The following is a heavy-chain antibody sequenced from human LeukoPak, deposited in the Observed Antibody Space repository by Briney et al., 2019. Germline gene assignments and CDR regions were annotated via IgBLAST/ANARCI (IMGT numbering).Heavy chain of an antibody. J-gene: IGHJ5*02. CDR1: GYTFTGYY. V-gene: IGHV1-2*02. Sequence: ASVKVSCKASGYTFTGYYMHWVRQAPGQGLEWMGWINPNSGGTNYAQKFQGRVTMTRDTSISTAYMELSRLRSDDTAVYHCAREGKRDYDYVWGSYRLNWFDPWGQGTLVTVSS. CDR3: AREGKRDYDYVWGSYRLNWFDP. CDR2: INPNSGGT. D-gene: IGHD3-16*02.